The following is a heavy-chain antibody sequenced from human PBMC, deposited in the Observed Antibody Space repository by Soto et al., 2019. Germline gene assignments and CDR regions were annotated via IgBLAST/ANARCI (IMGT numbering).Heavy chain of an antibody. Sequence: SGPTLVNPTQTLTLTCTFSGFSLSTSGAGVGWIRQPPGKALEWLALIYWDDDKRYSPSLKSRLTITKDTSKNQVVLTMTNMDPVDTATYYCAHSLIGYYYDSSGSNWFDPWGQGTLVTGS. V-gene: IGHV2-5*02. CDR3: AHSLIGYYYDSSGSNWFDP. CDR1: GFSLSTSGAG. J-gene: IGHJ5*02. CDR2: IYWDDDK. D-gene: IGHD3-22*01.